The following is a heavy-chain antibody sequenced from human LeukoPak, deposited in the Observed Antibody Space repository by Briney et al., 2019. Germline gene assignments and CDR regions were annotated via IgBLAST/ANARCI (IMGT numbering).Heavy chain of an antibody. CDR2: INHSGST. CDR1: GGSFSSYY. V-gene: IGHV4-34*01. D-gene: IGHD5-24*01. Sequence: SETLSLTCAVYGGSFSSYYWSWIRQPPGKGLEWIGEINHSGSTNYKPSLKSRVTISVDTSKNQFSLKLSSVTAADTAVYYCARATGATSYYFDYWGQGTLVTVSS. CDR3: ARATGATSYYFDY. J-gene: IGHJ4*02.